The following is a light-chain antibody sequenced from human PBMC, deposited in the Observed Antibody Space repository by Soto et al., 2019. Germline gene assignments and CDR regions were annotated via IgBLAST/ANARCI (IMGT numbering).Light chain of an antibody. CDR3: QQYTNWPPLYT. V-gene: IGKV3-15*01. CDR1: QGVSSY. CDR2: DAS. J-gene: IGKJ2*01. Sequence: EIVMTQSPATLSVSPGERATLSCRASQGVSSYLAWYQQKPGLPPRLLIYDASTRATGIPDRFSGSGSGTDFTLTISSLQSADFAVYYCQQYTNWPPLYTFGRGTKLEIK.